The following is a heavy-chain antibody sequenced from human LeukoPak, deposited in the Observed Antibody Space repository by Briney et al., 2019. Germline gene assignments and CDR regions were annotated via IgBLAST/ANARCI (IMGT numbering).Heavy chain of an antibody. CDR3: AKDLAGSGSYSFDY. CDR2: ISGSGGST. Sequence: GGSLRLSCAASGFTFSNYAMNWVRQAPGRGLEWVSAISGSGGSTYYADSVKGRFTISRDNSKNTLYLQMNSPRAEDTAVYYCAKDLAGSGSYSFDYWGQGTLVTVSS. V-gene: IGHV3-23*01. J-gene: IGHJ4*02. CDR1: GFTFSNYA. D-gene: IGHD1-26*01.